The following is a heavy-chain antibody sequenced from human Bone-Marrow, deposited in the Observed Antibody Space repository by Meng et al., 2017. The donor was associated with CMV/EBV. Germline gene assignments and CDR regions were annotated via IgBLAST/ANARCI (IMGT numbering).Heavy chain of an antibody. J-gene: IGHJ4*02. Sequence: FSGYYWSWIRQPPGKGLEWIGEINHSGSTNYNPSLKSRVTISVDTSKNQFSLKLSSVTAADTAVYYCARGGRGSYYDFWSGYSNYFDYWGQGTLVTVSS. CDR3: ARGGRGSYYDFWSGYSNYFDY. D-gene: IGHD3-3*01. V-gene: IGHV4-34*01. CDR1: FSGYY. CDR2: INHSGST.